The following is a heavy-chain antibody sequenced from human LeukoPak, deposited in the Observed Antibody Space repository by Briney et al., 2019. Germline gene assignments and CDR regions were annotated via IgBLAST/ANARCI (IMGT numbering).Heavy chain of an antibody. CDR2: INAGNGNT. J-gene: IGHJ4*02. CDR1: GYTFTSYA. D-gene: IGHD5-24*01. Sequence: ASVKVSCKASGYTFTSYAMHWVRQAPGQRLEWMGWINAGNGNTKYSQKFQGRVTITRDTSASTAYMELSSLRSEDTAVYYCARISNMATTPDSWGQGTLVTVSS. V-gene: IGHV1-3*01. CDR3: ARISNMATTPDS.